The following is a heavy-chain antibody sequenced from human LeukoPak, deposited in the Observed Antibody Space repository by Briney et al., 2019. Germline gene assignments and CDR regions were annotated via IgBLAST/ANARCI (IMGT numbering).Heavy chain of an antibody. J-gene: IGHJ4*02. CDR2: IRYDGSNK. Sequence: GGSLRLSCAASGFTFSSYGMHWVRQAPGKGLEWVAFIRYDGSNKYYADSVKGRFTISRDNSKNTLYLQMNSLRDEDTAVYYCATRPDGNDVHYFDYWGQGTLVTVSS. CDR3: ATRPDGNDVHYFDY. V-gene: IGHV3-30*02. D-gene: IGHD5-12*01. CDR1: GFTFSSYG.